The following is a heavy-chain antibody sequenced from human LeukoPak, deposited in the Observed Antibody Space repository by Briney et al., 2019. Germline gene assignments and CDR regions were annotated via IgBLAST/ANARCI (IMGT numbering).Heavy chain of an antibody. Sequence: GGSLRLSCAASGFTFSSYWMHWVRHAPGKGLVWVSRINSDGSSTSYADSVKGRFTISRDNAKNTLYLQMNSLRAEDTAVYYCASNNREQQFDYWGQGTLVTVSS. V-gene: IGHV3-74*01. CDR3: ASNNREQQFDY. J-gene: IGHJ4*02. CDR2: INSDGSST. D-gene: IGHD6-13*01. CDR1: GFTFSSYW.